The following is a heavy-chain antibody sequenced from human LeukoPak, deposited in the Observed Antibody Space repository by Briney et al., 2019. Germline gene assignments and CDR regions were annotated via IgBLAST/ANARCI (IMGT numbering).Heavy chain of an antibody. Sequence: SETLSLTCTVAGGSISSYYWSWIRQPPGKGLEWVGYIDYRGSTNYHPSLKTRVTISVDTPKNQFSLTLSSVTAADTAVYYGGSTPDYYDSSAHESWGQGTLVTVSS. J-gene: IGHJ4*02. CDR3: GSTPDYYDSSAHES. CDR1: GGSISSYY. D-gene: IGHD3-22*01. V-gene: IGHV4-59*01. CDR2: IDYRGST.